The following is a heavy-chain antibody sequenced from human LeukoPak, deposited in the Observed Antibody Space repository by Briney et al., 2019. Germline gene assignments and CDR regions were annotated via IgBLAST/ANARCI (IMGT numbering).Heavy chain of an antibody. CDR3: ARGCSTTMCPADY. CDR2: INTDGSST. CDR1: GFTFSSYW. V-gene: IGHV3-74*01. D-gene: IGHD2-2*01. Sequence: PGGSLRLSCGASGFTFSSYWMHWVRQAPGKGLVWVSLINTDGSSTTYADSVKGRFTISRDNAKNTLSLQMNSLRAEDTAVYYCARGCSTTMCPADYWGQGTLVTVSS. J-gene: IGHJ4*02.